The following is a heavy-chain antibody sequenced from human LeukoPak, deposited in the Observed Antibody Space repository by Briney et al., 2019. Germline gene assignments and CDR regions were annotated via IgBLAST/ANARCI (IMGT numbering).Heavy chain of an antibody. CDR2: IYSGGST. J-gene: IGHJ4*02. V-gene: IGHV3-53*01. CDR1: GFTASSNY. D-gene: IGHD2-15*01. CDR3: ARAGLYCSGGSCYHFDY. Sequence: PGGSLRLSCAASGFTASSNYMSWVRQAPGKGQEWVSVIYSGGSTYYADSVKGRFTISRDNSKNTLYLQMNSLRAEDTAVYYCARAGLYCSGGSCYHFDYWGQGTLVTVSS.